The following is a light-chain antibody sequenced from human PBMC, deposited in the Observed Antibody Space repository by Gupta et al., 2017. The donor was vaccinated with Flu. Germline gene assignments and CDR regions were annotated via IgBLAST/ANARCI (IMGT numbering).Light chain of an antibody. CDR1: QSVSSGY. Sequence: IVLTQSPGTLSSSPGERVTLSCRASQSVSSGYLAWYQQKPGQAPRLLIYGASTRATGVPDRFSGSGSGTDFTLTISRLEPGDFAVYYCQQYINSPRTFGQGTKVEIK. V-gene: IGKV3-20*01. J-gene: IGKJ1*01. CDR3: QQYINSPRT. CDR2: GAS.